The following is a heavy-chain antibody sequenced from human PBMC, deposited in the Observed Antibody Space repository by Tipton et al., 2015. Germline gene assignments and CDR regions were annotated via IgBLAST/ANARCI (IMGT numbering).Heavy chain of an antibody. CDR2: INAGNGNT. V-gene: IGHV1-3*01. D-gene: IGHD3-10*01. CDR1: GYTFNNHT. Sequence: QSGPEVKKPGSSVKVSCKASGYTFNNHTLHCARQSPGQRLEWMGWINAGNGNTKYAQRFQDRVTITGDTSANTAYMELSSLRSEGEAVYCWGRGTPMVRGVIISPGGWGQGALVTVSS. CDR3: GRGTPMVRGVIISPGG. J-gene: IGHJ4*02.